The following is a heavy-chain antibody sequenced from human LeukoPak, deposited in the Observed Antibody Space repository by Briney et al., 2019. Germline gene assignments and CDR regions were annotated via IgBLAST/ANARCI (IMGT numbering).Heavy chain of an antibody. J-gene: IGHJ3*02. CDR3: ATTGYSYGPDAFDI. D-gene: IGHD5-18*01. Sequence: ASVKVSCKASGYTFTGYYMHWVRQAPGQGLEWMGWINPNSGGTNYAQKFQGWVTMTRDTSISTAYMELSRLRSEDTAVYYCATTGYSYGPDAFDIWGQGTMVTVSS. CDR1: GYTFTGYY. V-gene: IGHV1-2*04. CDR2: INPNSGGT.